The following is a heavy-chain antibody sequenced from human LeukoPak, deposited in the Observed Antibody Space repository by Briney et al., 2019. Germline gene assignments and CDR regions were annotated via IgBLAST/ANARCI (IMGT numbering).Heavy chain of an antibody. V-gene: IGHV1-2*04. D-gene: IGHD2-2*01. Sequence: ASVKVSCKASGYTFASCDINWVRQAPGQGLEWMGWINPNSGGTNYAQKFQGWVTMTRDTSISTAYMELSRLRSDDTAVYYCARDRVVPAAISYGMDVWGQGTTVTVSS. J-gene: IGHJ6*02. CDR2: INPNSGGT. CDR1: GYTFASCD. CDR3: ARDRVVPAAISYGMDV.